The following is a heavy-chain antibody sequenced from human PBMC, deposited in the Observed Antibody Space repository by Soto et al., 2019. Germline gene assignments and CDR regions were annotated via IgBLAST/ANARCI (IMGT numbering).Heavy chain of an antibody. J-gene: IGHJ4*02. Sequence: EVQLVESGGGLVQPGGSLRLSRAASGFTFSSYSMNWVRQAPGKGLEWVSYISSSSTIYYADSVKGRFTISRDNAKNSLYLQMNSLRDEDTAVYYCAREGYPFDYWGQGTLVTVSS. CDR1: GFTFSSYS. CDR3: AREGYPFDY. CDR2: ISSSSTI. D-gene: IGHD5-18*01. V-gene: IGHV3-48*02.